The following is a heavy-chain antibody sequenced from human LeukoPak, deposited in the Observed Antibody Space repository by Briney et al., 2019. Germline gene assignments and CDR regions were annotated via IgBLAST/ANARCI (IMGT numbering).Heavy chain of an antibody. CDR2: IYSSGST. D-gene: IGHD2-2*01. CDR3: ARGPYCTSTSCYLDY. CDR1: GGSISSYY. Sequence: SETLSLTCTVSGGSISSYYWSWIRQPAGQGLEWIGRIYSSGSTNYNPSLKSRVTMSVDTSKNQFSLKLSSVTAADTAVYYCARGPYCTSTSCYLDYWGQGTLVTVSS. J-gene: IGHJ4*02. V-gene: IGHV4-4*07.